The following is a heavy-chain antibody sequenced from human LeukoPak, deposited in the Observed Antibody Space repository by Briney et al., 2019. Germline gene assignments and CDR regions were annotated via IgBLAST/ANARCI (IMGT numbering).Heavy chain of an antibody. J-gene: IGHJ4*02. CDR3: AKDVVVVPAAIIGSYFDY. V-gene: IGHV3-53*01. Sequence: PGGSLRLSCAASGFTVSSNYMSWVRQAPGKGVEGVSVIYSGGSTYYADSVKGRFTISRDNSKNTLYLQMNSLRAEDTAVYYCAKDVVVVPAAIIGSYFDYWGQGTLVTVSS. CDR2: IYSGGST. D-gene: IGHD2-2*01. CDR1: GFTVSSNY.